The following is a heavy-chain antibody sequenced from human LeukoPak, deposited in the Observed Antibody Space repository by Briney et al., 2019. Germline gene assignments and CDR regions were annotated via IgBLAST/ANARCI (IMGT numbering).Heavy chain of an antibody. D-gene: IGHD3-22*01. CDR2: INDSGST. Sequence: SETLSLTCAVYGGSFSGYYWSWIRQPPGKGLEWIGEINDSGSTKYDPSLKSRVTISVDTSKNQFPLKLSSVTAADTAVYYCARLAGDYYDSSGYFDYWGQGTLVTVSS. CDR3: ARLAGDYYDSSGYFDY. J-gene: IGHJ4*02. CDR1: GGSFSGYY. V-gene: IGHV4-34*01.